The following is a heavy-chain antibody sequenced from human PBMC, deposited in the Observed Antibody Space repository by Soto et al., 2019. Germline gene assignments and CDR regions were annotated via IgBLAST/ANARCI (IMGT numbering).Heavy chain of an antibody. CDR2: IYTSVST. CDR3: ARDELLGSGWYTGSRLNWCDH. CDR1: GGSISSYY. J-gene: IGHJ5*02. D-gene: IGHD6-19*01. Sequence: SETLSLTCTVSGGSISSYYWSWIRQPAGKGLEWIGRIYTSVSTNYNPSLKSRVTMSVDTSKNQFSLKLSSVTAADTAVYYCARDELLGSGWYTGSRLNWCDHWGQGNLASVSP. V-gene: IGHV4-4*07.